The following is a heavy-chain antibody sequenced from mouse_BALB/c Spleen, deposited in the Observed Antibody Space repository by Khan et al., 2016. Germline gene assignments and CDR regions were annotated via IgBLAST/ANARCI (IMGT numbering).Heavy chain of an antibody. V-gene: IGHV1-4*01. J-gene: IGHJ2*01. D-gene: IGHD2-4*01. CDR2: INPSSGYT. Sequence: QVQLKQSGAELARPGASVKMSCKASGYTFTSYTMHWVKQRPGQGLEWIGYINPSSGYTNYNQKFKDKATLTADKSSSTAYMQLSSLTSEDSAVXFCPIYYDYFDYWGQGPTLTVSS. CDR3: PIYYDYFDY. CDR1: GYTFTSYT.